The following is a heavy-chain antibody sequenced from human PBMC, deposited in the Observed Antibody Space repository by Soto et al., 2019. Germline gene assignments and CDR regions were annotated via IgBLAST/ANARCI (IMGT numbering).Heavy chain of an antibody. J-gene: IGHJ6*02. CDR2: IYYSGST. CDR1: GGSISSSSYY. V-gene: IGHV4-39*01. Sequence: SETLSPTCTVSGGSISSSSYYWGWIRQPPGKGLEWIGSIYYSGSTYYNPSLKSRVTISVDTSKNQFSLKLSSVTAADTAVYYCARQSAAGIYYYYYYGMDVWGQGTTVTVSS. CDR3: ARQSAAGIYYYYYYGMDV. D-gene: IGHD6-13*01.